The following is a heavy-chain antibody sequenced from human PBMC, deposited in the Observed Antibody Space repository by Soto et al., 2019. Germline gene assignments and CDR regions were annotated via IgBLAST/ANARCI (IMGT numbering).Heavy chain of an antibody. Sequence: PGGSLRLSCAASGFTFSSYWIHWVRQAPGKGLVWVSRINSDGSSISYADSVKGRFTISRDSAKNTLYLQMNSLRVEDTAVYYCARETGYSSGWRQDYWGQGTLVTVSS. CDR1: GFTFSSYW. CDR2: INSDGSSI. J-gene: IGHJ4*02. D-gene: IGHD6-19*01. V-gene: IGHV3-74*01. CDR3: ARETGYSSGWRQDY.